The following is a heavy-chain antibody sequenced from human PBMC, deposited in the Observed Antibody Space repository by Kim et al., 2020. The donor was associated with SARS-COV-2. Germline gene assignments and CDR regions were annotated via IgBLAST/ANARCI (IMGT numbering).Heavy chain of an antibody. CDR3: ARVRGISYDILTGYFDY. D-gene: IGHD3-9*01. CDR2: ISSNGSST. J-gene: IGHJ4*02. CDR1: GFTFSSYA. Sequence: GGSLRLSCAASGFTFSSYAMHWVRQAPGKGLEYVSAISSNGSSTYYANSVKGRFTISRDNSKNTLYLQMGSLRAEDMAVYYCARVRGISYDILTGYFDYWGQGTLVTVSS. V-gene: IGHV3-64*01.